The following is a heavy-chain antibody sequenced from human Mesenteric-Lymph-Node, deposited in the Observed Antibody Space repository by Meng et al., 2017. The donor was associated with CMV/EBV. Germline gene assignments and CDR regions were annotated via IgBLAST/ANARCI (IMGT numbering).Heavy chain of an antibody. D-gene: IGHD6-13*01. CDR2: VNNDGTT. J-gene: IGHJ4*02. CDR1: GFSLSSNY. CDR3: ARALGAAAAVVDY. V-gene: IGHV3-66*02. Sequence: GESLKIPCAASGFSLSSNYVGWVRQAPGKGLEWVSMVNNDGTTYYVDSVKRRFTLSRDNSKNTVYFQMNSLRVEDTALYYCARALGAAAAVVDYWGQGTPVTVSS.